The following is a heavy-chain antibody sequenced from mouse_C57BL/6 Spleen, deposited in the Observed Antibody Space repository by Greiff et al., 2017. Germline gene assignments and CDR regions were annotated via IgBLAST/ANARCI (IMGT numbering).Heavy chain of an antibody. CDR1: GYAFSSSW. V-gene: IGHV1-82*01. D-gene: IGHD2-3*01. CDR3: ARDGYPFDY. CDR2: IYPGDGDT. J-gene: IGHJ2*01. Sequence: QVQLQQSGPELVKPGASVKISCKASGYAFSSSWMNWVKQRPGKGLEWIGRIYPGDGDTNYNWKFKGKATLTADKSSSTAYMPLISLTSEDSAVYFCARDGYPFDYWGQGTTLTVSS.